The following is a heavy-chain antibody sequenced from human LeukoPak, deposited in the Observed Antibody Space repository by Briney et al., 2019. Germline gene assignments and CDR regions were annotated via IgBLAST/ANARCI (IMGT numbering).Heavy chain of an antibody. J-gene: IGHJ4*02. CDR2: ISSSSSYI. V-gene: IGHV3-21*01. D-gene: IGHD3-22*01. CDR1: GFTLSSHS. Sequence: GGSLRLSCAAYGFTLSSHSMNWVRQAPGKGLEWVSSISSSSSYIHSADPVKGRFTISRDNAKNSLYLQMNSLRAEDTAVYYCARDLYDSGAYSSPIDYWGQGTLVTVSS. CDR3: ARDLYDSGAYSSPIDY.